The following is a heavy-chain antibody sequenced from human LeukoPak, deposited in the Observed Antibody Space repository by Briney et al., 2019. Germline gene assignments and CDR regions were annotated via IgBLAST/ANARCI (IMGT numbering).Heavy chain of an antibody. V-gene: IGHV1-69*13. D-gene: IGHD3-22*01. CDR3: ARAHCSGGSCLYYYDSNGYYYVPQYYFDY. J-gene: IGHJ4*02. Sequence: SVKVSCKASGGTFSSYAISWVRQAPGQGLEWMGGIIPIFGTANYAQKFQGRVTITADESTSTAYMELSSLRSEDTAVYYCARAHCSGGSCLYYYDSNGYYYVPQYYFDYWGQGTLVTVSS. CDR1: GGTFSSYA. CDR2: IIPIFGTA.